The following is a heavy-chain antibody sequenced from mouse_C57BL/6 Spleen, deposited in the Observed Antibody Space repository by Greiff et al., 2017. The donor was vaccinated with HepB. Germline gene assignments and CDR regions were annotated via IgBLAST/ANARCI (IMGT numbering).Heavy chain of an antibody. CDR1: GFTFTDYY. Sequence: EVKVVESGGGLVQPGGSLSLSCAASGFTFTDYYMSWVRQPPGKALEWLGFIRNKANGYTTEYSASVKGRFTISRDNSQSILYLQMNALRAEDSATYYCARFTTVEGYAMDYWGQGTSVTVSS. CDR2: IRNKANGYTT. CDR3: ARFTTVEGYAMDY. J-gene: IGHJ4*01. D-gene: IGHD1-1*01. V-gene: IGHV7-3*01.